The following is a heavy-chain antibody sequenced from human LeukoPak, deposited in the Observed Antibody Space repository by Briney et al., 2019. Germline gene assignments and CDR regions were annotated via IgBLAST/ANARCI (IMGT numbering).Heavy chain of an antibody. J-gene: IGHJ4*02. V-gene: IGHV3-74*01. CDR1: GFTFSSYW. Sequence: GSLRLSCAASGFTFSSYWMHWVRHAPGEGRLWVARIKTGGSITSHADSVKGRFTISRDNAKNTLYLQMNSLRAEDTAVYYCTRDGGTTFFDYWGQGTLVTVSS. D-gene: IGHD1-7*01. CDR2: IKTGGSIT. CDR3: TRDGGTTFFDY.